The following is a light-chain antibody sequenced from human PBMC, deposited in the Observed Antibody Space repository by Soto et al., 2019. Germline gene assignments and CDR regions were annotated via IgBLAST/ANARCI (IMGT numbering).Light chain of an antibody. CDR2: AAS. CDR3: QQSYSTPPVT. V-gene: IGKV1-39*01. J-gene: IGKJ4*01. Sequence: DTQMTQSPSTLSASVGDTVTITCRASQSISSYLNWYQQKPGKAPKLLIYAASSLQSGVPSRFSGSGSGTDFTLTISSLQPEDFATYYCQQSYSTPPVTFGGGTKV. CDR1: QSISSY.